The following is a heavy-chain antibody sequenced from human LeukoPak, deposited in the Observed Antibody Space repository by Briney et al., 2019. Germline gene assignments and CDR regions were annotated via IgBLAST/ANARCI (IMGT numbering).Heavy chain of an antibody. CDR1: DDSISSSSYY. CDR2: IFQSGLT. CDR3: ARDSNGWIYAQFFQH. J-gene: IGHJ1*01. V-gene: IGHV4-39*07. Sequence: PSETLSLTCTVSDDSISSSSYYWGWIRQPPGKGLGWIGSIFQSGLTYYNPSLRSRVTISVDTSKNQFSLKLSSVTAADTAVYYCARDSNGWIYAQFFQHWGQGTLVTVSS. D-gene: IGHD6-19*01.